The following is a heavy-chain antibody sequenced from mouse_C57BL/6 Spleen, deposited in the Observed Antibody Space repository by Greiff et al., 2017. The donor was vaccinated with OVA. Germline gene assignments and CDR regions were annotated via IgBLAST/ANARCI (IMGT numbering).Heavy chain of an antibody. J-gene: IGHJ4*01. CDR3: ARRPPRGAMDY. Sequence: EVKLMESGGGLVKPGGSLKLSCAASGFTFSDYGMHWVRQAPEKGLEWVAYISSGSSTIYYADTVKGRFTISRDNAKNTLFLQMTSLRSEDTAMYYCARRPPRGAMDYWGQGTSVTVSS. CDR1: GFTFSDYG. CDR2: ISSGSSTI. V-gene: IGHV5-17*01.